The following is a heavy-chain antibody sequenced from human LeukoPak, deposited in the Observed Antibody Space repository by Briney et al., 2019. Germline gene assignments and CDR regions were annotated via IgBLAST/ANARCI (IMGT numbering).Heavy chain of an antibody. CDR2: IYTSGST. V-gene: IGHV4-4*07. CDR1: GGSISSYY. CDR3: ARDSYHCSGGSCLYYYGMDV. D-gene: IGHD2-15*01. Sequence: SETLSLTCTVSGGSISSYYWSWIRQPAGKGLEWIGRIYTSGSTNYNPSLKSRVTMSVDTSKNQFSLKLSSVTAADTAVYYCARDSYHCSGGSCLYYYGMDVWGQGTTVTVSS. J-gene: IGHJ6*02.